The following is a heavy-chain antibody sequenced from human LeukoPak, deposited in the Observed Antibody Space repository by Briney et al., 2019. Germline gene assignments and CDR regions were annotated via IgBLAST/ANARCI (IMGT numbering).Heavy chain of an antibody. J-gene: IGHJ1*01. V-gene: IGHV1-18*01. D-gene: IGHD3-22*01. CDR2: ISAYNGNT. CDR1: GYTFTSYG. Sequence: RASVKVSCKASGYTFTSYGISWVRQAPGQGLEWMGWISAYNGNTNYAQKLQGRVTMTTDTSTSTAYMELSSLRSEDTAVYYCARVPLHDSSGHYYPHWGQGTLVTVSS. CDR3: ARVPLHDSSGHYYPH.